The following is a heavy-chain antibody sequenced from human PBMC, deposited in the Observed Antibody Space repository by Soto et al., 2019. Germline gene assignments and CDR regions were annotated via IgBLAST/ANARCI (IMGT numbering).Heavy chain of an antibody. J-gene: IGHJ4*02. CDR1: GFTFSIYG. CDR2: ISGSGGST. Sequence: EAPLLESGGDLVQSGGSLRLSCAASGFTFSIYGMTWVRQAPGKGLEWVSAISGSGGSTYYADSVKGRFTISRDNSNNTLYLQMNSIRVEDTAVYYCAKRDQQCWGQGTLVTVSS. CDR3: AKRDQQC. D-gene: IGHD6-19*01. V-gene: IGHV3-23*01.